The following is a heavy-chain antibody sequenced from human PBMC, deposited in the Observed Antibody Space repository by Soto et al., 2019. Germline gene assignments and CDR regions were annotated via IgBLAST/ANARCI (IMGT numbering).Heavy chain of an antibody. CDR1: GGPVSSGSYY. CDR2: IYYSGST. Sequence: SETLSLTCTVSGGPVSSGSYYWSWIRQPPGKGLEWIGYIYYSGSTNYNPSLKSRVTISVDTSKNQFSLKLSSVTAADTAVYYCARDLMVPAAHYYGMDVWGQGTTVTSP. D-gene: IGHD2-2*01. CDR3: ARDLMVPAAHYYGMDV. J-gene: IGHJ6*02. V-gene: IGHV4-61*01.